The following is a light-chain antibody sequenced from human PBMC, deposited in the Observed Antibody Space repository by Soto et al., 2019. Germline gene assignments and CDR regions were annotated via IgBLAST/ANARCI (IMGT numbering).Light chain of an antibody. Sequence: QSALTQPPSVSGSPGQSVTISCTGSSSDVGDYKHVSWYQQPPGTAPKLMIYEVNRRPSGVPDRFSGSTSGDTASLTISGLQTEDEADYYCTLYTRTTTLVFGGGTKLTVL. CDR1: SSDVGDYKH. J-gene: IGLJ2*01. CDR2: EVN. CDR3: TLYTRTTTLV. V-gene: IGLV2-18*01.